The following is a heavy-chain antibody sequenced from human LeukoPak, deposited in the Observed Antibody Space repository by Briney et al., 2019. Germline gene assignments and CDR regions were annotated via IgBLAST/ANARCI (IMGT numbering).Heavy chain of an antibody. CDR2: IYYSGST. D-gene: IGHD6-13*01. Sequence: PSETLSLTCTVSGGSISSYYWSWIRQPPGKGLEWIGYIYYSGSTNYNPSLKSRVTISVDTSKNQFSLKLSSVTAADTAVYYCARDRKSSSPLYYYCYMDVWGKGTTVTVSS. CDR1: GGSISSYY. V-gene: IGHV4-59*01. J-gene: IGHJ6*03. CDR3: ARDRKSSSPLYYYCYMDV.